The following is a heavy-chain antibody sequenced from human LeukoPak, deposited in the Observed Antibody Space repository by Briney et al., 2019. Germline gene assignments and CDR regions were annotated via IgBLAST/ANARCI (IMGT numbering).Heavy chain of an antibody. J-gene: IGHJ6*02. CDR3: AKDLRIEVATWYYGMDV. CDR2: MSYDGTNK. CDR1: GFTFSSYG. V-gene: IGHV3-30*18. Sequence: PGGSLRLSCAASGFTFSSYGMHWVRQAPGKGLGWVAVMSYDGTNKYYADSVKGRFTISRDNSKNMLYLQMNSLRAEDTAVYYCAKDLRIEVATWYYGMDVWGQGTTVTVSS. D-gene: IGHD6-19*01.